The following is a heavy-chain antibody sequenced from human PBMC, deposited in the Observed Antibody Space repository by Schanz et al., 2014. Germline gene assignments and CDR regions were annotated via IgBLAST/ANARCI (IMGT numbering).Heavy chain of an antibody. V-gene: IGHV3-48*01. CDR1: GFTFSSYS. Sequence: EVQLVESGGGLVQPGGSLRLSCAASGFTFSSYSMNWVRQAPGKGLEWISYITYNGGTIYYADSVKGRFTISRDNSKNTLYLQMNSLRPEDTAVYYCARGGDGEVSYFDYWGQGTLVTVSS. CDR2: ITYNGGTI. CDR3: ARGGDGEVSYFDY. J-gene: IGHJ4*02. D-gene: IGHD3-10*01.